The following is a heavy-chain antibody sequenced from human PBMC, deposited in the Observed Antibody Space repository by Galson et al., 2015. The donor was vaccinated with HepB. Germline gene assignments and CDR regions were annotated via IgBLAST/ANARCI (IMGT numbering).Heavy chain of an antibody. J-gene: IGHJ4*02. CDR3: TRARSNGANYHLVFDS. V-gene: IGHV3-7*01. CDR1: GFEFNFYW. Sequence: LRLSCAASGFEFNFYWMTWVRQAPGKGLEWVANIKRDSSEKYLADSVKGRFAISRENAKTSVYLQMNDLRAEDTAVYYCTRARSNGANYHLVFDSWGQGALVTISS. CDR2: IKRDSSEK. D-gene: IGHD4/OR15-4a*01.